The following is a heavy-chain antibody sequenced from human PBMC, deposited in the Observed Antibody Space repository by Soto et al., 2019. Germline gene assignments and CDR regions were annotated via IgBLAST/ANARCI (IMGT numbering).Heavy chain of an antibody. CDR1: GGSITSSSYY. Sequence: SETLSLTCAVSGGSITSSSYYWGWIRQAPGRGLEWIGTIYYRGYTYYNPSLESRVTISADTSKNQLSLNLRSVTAADTAMYYCASPAGADYTFDYWGQGILVTVSS. J-gene: IGHJ4*02. CDR3: ASPAGADYTFDY. CDR2: IYYRGYT. D-gene: IGHD4-4*01. V-gene: IGHV4-39*01.